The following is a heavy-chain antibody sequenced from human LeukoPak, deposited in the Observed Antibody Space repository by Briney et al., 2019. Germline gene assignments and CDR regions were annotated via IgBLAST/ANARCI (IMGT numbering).Heavy chain of an antibody. J-gene: IGHJ6*02. CDR3: AREDCSSTSCYTSRYYYYGMDV. Sequence: GATVKVSCKASGYTFTSYGISWVRQAPGQGLEWMGWISAYNGNTNYAQKLQGRVTMTTDTPTSTAYMELRSLRSDDTAVYYCAREDCSSTSCYTSRYYYYGMDVWGQGTTVTVSS. V-gene: IGHV1-18*01. CDR1: GYTFTSYG. D-gene: IGHD2-2*02. CDR2: ISAYNGNT.